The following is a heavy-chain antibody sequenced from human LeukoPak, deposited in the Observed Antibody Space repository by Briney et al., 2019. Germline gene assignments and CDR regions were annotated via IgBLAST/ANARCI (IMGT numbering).Heavy chain of an antibody. CDR3: ARRWPGDPYGMDV. CDR1: GFIFSNYA. D-gene: IGHD5-24*01. CDR2: LGGLSESV. V-gene: IGHV3-23*01. Sequence: QPGGPLRLSCAASGFIFSNYAMTWVRQAPGKGLEWVSILGGLSESVYYPDSVKGRFTVSRDNSKDTLYLEINSLRGEDTATYYCARRWPGDPYGMDVWGQGTTVTVSS. J-gene: IGHJ6*02.